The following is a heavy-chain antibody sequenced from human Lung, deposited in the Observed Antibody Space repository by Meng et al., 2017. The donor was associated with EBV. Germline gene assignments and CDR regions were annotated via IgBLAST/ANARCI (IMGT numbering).Heavy chain of an antibody. CDR2: IGPSGSAK. CDR1: GFTFTNYH. Sequence: QGRVGGAGGGWVKPGGSLRLSCAASGFTFTNYHMTWVRQTPGKGLEWVSYIGPSGSAKFYADSVKGRFTISRDDAENSLYLQMNSLRVEDTAIYYCARAVGLDNWGQGTLVTVSS. V-gene: IGHV3-11*01. CDR3: ARAVGLDN. J-gene: IGHJ4*02.